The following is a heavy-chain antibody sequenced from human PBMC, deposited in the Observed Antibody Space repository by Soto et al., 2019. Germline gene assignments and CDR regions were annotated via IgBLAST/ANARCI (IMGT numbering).Heavy chain of an antibody. Sequence: QVQLVQSGAEVKKPGASVKVSCKASGYTFTGYNMHWVRQAPGQGREWMGWINPKTGATNYGKKFQGRVTMTRDTSITTVYREMSRLTSDDTAVYYCAGRNAPGIDYWGQGTLVTVSS. V-gene: IGHV1-2*02. CDR3: AGRNAPGIDY. CDR2: INPKTGAT. J-gene: IGHJ4*02. CDR1: GYTFTGYN. D-gene: IGHD1-1*01.